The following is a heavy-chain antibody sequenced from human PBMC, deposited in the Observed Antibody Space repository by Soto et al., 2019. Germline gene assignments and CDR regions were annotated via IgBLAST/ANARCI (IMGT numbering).Heavy chain of an antibody. CDR3: ARVGGNLDAFDI. CDR2: INPNSGGT. V-gene: IGHV1-2*04. CDR1: GYTFTGYY. Sequence: ASVKVSCKASGYTFTGYYMHWVRQAPGQGLEWMGWINPNSGGTNYAQKFQGWVTMPRDTSISTAYMELSRLRSDDTAVYYCARVGGNLDAFDIWGQGTMVTVSS. D-gene: IGHD3-10*01. J-gene: IGHJ3*02.